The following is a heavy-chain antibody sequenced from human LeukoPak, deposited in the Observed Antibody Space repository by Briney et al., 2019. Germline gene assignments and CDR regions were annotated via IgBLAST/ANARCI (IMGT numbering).Heavy chain of an antibody. D-gene: IGHD1-26*01. V-gene: IGHV4-39*01. J-gene: IGHJ4*02. CDR3: ARHLLVGATQDPPFDY. CDR2: IYYSGST. Sequence: SETLSLTCTVSGGSISSSSYYWGWIRQPPGKGLEWIGSIYYSGSTYYNPSLKSRVTISVDTSKNQFSLKLSSVTAADTAVHYCARHLLVGATQDPPFDYWGQGTLVTVSS. CDR1: GGSISSSSYY.